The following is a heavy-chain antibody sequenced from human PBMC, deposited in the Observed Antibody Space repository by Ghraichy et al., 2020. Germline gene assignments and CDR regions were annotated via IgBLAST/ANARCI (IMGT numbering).Heavy chain of an antibody. Sequence: SETLSLTCTVSGGSISSYYWSWIRQPAGKGLEWIGRIYTSGSTNYNPSLKSGVTMSVDTSKNQFSLKLSSVTAADTAVYYCARDGNYDFWSGYYENYFDYWGQGTLVTVSS. V-gene: IGHV4-4*07. J-gene: IGHJ4*02. D-gene: IGHD3-3*01. CDR1: GGSISSYY. CDR3: ARDGNYDFWSGYYENYFDY. CDR2: IYTSGST.